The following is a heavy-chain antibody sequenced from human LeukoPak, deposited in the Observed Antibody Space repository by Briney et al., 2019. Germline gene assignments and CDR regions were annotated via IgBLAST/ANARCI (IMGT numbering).Heavy chain of an antibody. CDR3: ATQATSGWHFS. V-gene: IGHV1-2*02. D-gene: IGHD6-19*01. Sequence: GASVKVSCKASGYTFTGYYMHWVRQAPGQGPEWMGWINPNSGGTNYAQKFQGRVTMTRGTSLSTVYMELSRLRSDDTAVYHCATQATSGWHFSWGQGTLVTVSS. CDR2: INPNSGGT. CDR1: GYTFTGYY. J-gene: IGHJ5*02.